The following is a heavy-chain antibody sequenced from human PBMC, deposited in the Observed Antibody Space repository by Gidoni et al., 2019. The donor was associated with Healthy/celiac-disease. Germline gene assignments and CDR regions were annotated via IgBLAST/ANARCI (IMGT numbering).Heavy chain of an antibody. V-gene: IGHV4-34*01. CDR1: GGSFSGYY. CDR3: ARGIRQQLAAAGTHFDY. D-gene: IGHD6-13*01. CDR2: INHSGST. J-gene: IGHJ4*02. Sequence: QVQLQQWGAGLLKPSETLSLTCAVYGGSFSGYYWSWIRPPPGKGLEWIGEINHSGSTNYNPSLKSRVTISVDTSKNQFSLKLSSVTAADTAVYYCARGIRQQLAAAGTHFDYWGQGTLVTVSS.